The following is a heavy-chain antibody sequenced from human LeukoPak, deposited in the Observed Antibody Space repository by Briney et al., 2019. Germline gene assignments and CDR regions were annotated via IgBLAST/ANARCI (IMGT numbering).Heavy chain of an antibody. CDR2: INPSGGST. V-gene: IGHV1-46*01. D-gene: IGHD3-10*01. J-gene: IGHJ4*02. Sequence: ASVKVSCKASGYTFTSYYMHWVRQAPGQGLEWMGIINPSGGSTSYAQKFQGRVTMTRDTSTSTVYMELSSLRSEDTAVYYCARGGGAYYYGSGSAPFDYWGQGTLVTVSS. CDR3: ARGGGAYYYGSGSAPFDY. CDR1: GYTFTSYY.